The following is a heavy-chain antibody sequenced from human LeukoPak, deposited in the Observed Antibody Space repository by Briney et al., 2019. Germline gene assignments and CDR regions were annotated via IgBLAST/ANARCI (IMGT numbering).Heavy chain of an antibody. CDR1: GFTFSSYG. CDR2: IWYGGSNK. D-gene: IGHD5-24*01. Sequence: PGRSLRLSCAASGFTFSSYGMHWVRQAPGKGLEWVAVIWYGGSNKYYADSVKGRFTISRDNSKNTLYLQMNSLRAEDTAVYYCARDRDGYNFGADYWGQGTLVTVSS. V-gene: IGHV3-33*08. J-gene: IGHJ4*02. CDR3: ARDRDGYNFGADY.